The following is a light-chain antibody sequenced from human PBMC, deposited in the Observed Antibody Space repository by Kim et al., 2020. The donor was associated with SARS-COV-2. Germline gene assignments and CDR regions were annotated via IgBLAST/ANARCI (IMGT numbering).Light chain of an antibody. CDR3: QQYNSNLYS. Sequence: SESVGARFPTTCRASQSISSCLAWYQQKPGKVPKLLIYAATNLASGVPSRFTGSGSRTEFTLTIGSLQPDDFATYYCQQYNSNLYSFGQGTKLEI. CDR1: QSISSC. J-gene: IGKJ2*03. V-gene: IGKV1-5*03. CDR2: AAT.